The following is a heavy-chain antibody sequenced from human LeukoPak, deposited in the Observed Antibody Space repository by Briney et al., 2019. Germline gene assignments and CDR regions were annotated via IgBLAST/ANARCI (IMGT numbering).Heavy chain of an antibody. CDR2: INHSGST. CDR1: GGSFSGYY. Sequence: PSETLSLTCAVYGGSFSGYYWSWIRQPPGKGLEWIGEINHSGSTNYNPSLKSRVTISVDTSKNQFSLKLSSVTAADTAVYYCARDAPRDGYFYGAFDYWGQGTLVTVSS. CDR3: ARDAPRDGYFYGAFDY. D-gene: IGHD5-24*01. J-gene: IGHJ4*02. V-gene: IGHV4-34*01.